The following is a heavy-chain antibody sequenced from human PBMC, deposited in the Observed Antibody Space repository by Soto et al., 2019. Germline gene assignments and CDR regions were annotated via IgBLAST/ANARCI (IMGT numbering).Heavy chain of an antibody. V-gene: IGHV3-21*01. CDR1: GFTFSSYS. Sequence: EVQLVESGGGPVKPGGSLRLSCAASGFTFSSYSMNWVRQAPGKGLEWVSSISSSSSYIYYADSVKGRFTISRDNAKNSLYLQMNSLRAEDTAVYYCARDKRDGLYGMDVWGQGTTVTVSS. D-gene: IGHD2-8*01. CDR2: ISSSSSYI. J-gene: IGHJ6*02. CDR3: ARDKRDGLYGMDV.